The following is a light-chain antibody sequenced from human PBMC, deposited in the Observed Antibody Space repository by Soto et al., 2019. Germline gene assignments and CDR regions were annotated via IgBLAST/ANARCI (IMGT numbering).Light chain of an antibody. V-gene: IGLV1-51*01. Sequence: QSVLTQPPSVSAAPGQKVIISCSGNSSNIGKNYVFWYQQFPGTAPKLLIYDNYKRPSGIPDRFSVSKSGASATLAITGLHTGDAADYYCGAWDTSLRAVVFGGGTKVTVL. CDR1: SSNIGKNY. CDR3: GAWDTSLRAVV. CDR2: DNY. J-gene: IGLJ2*01.